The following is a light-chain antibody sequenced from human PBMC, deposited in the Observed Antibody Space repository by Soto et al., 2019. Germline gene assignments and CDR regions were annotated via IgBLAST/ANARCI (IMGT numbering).Light chain of an antibody. CDR1: QGISSW. CDR3: QQANSLLLT. CDR2: AAS. Sequence: DIQMTQSPSSVSASVGDRVTITCRASQGISSWLAWYQQKPGKAPRLLIYAASSLQSGVPSRFSRSASGKDLTLSISSLQPEDFAPYDCQQANSLLLTFGEGTKVEVK. J-gene: IGKJ4*01. V-gene: IGKV1-12*01.